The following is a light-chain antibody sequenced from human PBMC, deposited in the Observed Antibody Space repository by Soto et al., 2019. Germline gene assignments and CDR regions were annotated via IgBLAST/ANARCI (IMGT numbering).Light chain of an antibody. Sequence: QSVLTQPASVSGSPGQSITISCTGTSSDVGNYNLVSWYQQQPGKAPKLMIYAVNKRPSGISSRFSGSKSGNTASLTISGLQAEDEADYYCCSFAGSGTFYVFGTGTKVTVL. J-gene: IGLJ1*01. CDR2: AVN. CDR3: CSFAGSGTFYV. CDR1: SSDVGNYNL. V-gene: IGLV2-23*02.